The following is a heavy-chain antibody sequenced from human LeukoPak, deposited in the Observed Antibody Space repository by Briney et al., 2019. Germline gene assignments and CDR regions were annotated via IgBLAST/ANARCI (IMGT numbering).Heavy chain of an antibody. V-gene: IGHV3-66*01. Sequence: GGSLRLSCAASGFTVSSNYMIWVRQAPGKGLEWVSLIYSGGSTYCADSVKGRFTISRDNSKNTLYLQMNSLRIEDTAVYYCASQQGLSAFDIWGQGRMVTVSS. CDR2: IYSGGST. CDR1: GFTVSSNY. J-gene: IGHJ3*02. D-gene: IGHD6-13*01. CDR3: ASQQGLSAFDI.